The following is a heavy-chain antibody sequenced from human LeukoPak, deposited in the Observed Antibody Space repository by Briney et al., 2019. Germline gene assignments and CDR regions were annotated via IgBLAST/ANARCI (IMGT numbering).Heavy chain of an antibody. V-gene: IGHV3-23*01. CDR1: GFTFNNYV. D-gene: IGHD6-13*01. CDR2: VTGSGGDT. CDR3: ARDTDSRNWNGLFDH. Sequence: GGSLRLSCAASGFTFNNYVMSWVRQAPGKGLEWVSAVTGSGGDTYYSDSAKGRFTISRDNAKNSLYLQMSSLRAEDTAVYYCARDTDSRNWNGLFDHWGQGTLVTVSS. J-gene: IGHJ4*02.